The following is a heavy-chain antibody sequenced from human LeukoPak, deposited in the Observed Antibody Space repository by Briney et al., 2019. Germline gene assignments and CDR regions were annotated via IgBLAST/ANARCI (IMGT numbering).Heavy chain of an antibody. CDR1: GGSISSSSYY. Sequence: SETLSLTCTVSGGSISSSSYYWGWIRQPPGKGLEWIGSIYYSGSTHYNPSLTSRVTISVDPSKHQFSLKLSSVTAADTAVYYCARGDAGWLRVAGNFDYWGQGTLVTVSS. V-gene: IGHV4-39*01. CDR3: ARGDAGWLRVAGNFDY. CDR2: IYYSGST. J-gene: IGHJ4*02. D-gene: IGHD6-19*01.